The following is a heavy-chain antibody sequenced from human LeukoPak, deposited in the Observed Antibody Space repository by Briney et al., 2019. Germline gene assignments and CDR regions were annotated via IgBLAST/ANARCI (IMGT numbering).Heavy chain of an antibody. CDR1: GGSISTYY. Sequence: SETLSLTCTVSGGSISTYYWSWIRQPAGKGLEWIGRIYTSGSTKYNPSLKSRVTISVDKSKNQFSLKLTSVTAADTAMYYCARDRSSADYWGQGTLVTVS. CDR2: IYTSGST. CDR3: ARDRSSADY. J-gene: IGHJ4*02. V-gene: IGHV4-4*07.